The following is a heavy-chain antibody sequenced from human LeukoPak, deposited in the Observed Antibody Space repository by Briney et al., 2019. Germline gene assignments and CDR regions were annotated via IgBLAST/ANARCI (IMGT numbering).Heavy chain of an antibody. V-gene: IGHV3-38-3*01. Sequence: GGSLRLSCAASGFTVSSNEMSWVRQAPGKGLEWVSSISGGSTYYADSRKGRFTISRDNSKNTLYLQMNSLRAEDTAAYYCAKAASKRTDYGDYAFYYYMDVWGKGTTVTISS. CDR2: ISGGST. J-gene: IGHJ6*03. CDR3: AKAASKRTDYGDYAFYYYMDV. D-gene: IGHD4-17*01. CDR1: GFTVSSNE.